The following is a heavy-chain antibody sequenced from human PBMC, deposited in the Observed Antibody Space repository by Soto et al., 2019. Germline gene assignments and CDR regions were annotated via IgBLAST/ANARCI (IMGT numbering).Heavy chain of an antibody. CDR2: INAGNGNT. V-gene: IGHV1-3*01. CDR3: ARDRPEYYYGMDV. Sequence: VKVSCKASGYTFTSYTIHWVRQAPGQRLEWMGWINAGNGNTKYPQKFQGRVTITRDTSASTAYMELSSLRSEDTAVYYCARDRPEYYYGMDVWGQGTTVTV. J-gene: IGHJ6*02. CDR1: GYTFTSYT.